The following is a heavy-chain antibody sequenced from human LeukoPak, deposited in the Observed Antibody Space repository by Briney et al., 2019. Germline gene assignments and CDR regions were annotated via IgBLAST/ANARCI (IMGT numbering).Heavy chain of an antibody. V-gene: IGHV1-8*01. Sequence: GASLKLSCKASGYTFTRYDIYRGRPDTEKRLEWMGWMNPNSGNTGYAQKFQGRVTMTRNTSISTAYMELSSLRSEDTAVYYCARGLVWYCSGCSCENNDYWGQGALVSVSS. CDR1: GYTFTRYD. J-gene: IGHJ4*02. D-gene: IGHD2-15*01. CDR2: MNPNSGNT. CDR3: ARGLVWYCSGCSCENNDY.